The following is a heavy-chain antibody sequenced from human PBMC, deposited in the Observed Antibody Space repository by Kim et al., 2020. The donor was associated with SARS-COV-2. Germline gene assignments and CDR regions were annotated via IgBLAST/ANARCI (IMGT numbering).Heavy chain of an antibody. Sequence: GGSLRLSCAASGFYFSPYSMNWVRQTPAKGLEWLSYITGDSNTIYYADSVKGRFTFSRDNAKNSLSLQLNSLRDDDSAVYYCVRSTGHLVFWGRGTLVTVSS. J-gene: IGHJ4*02. CDR3: VRSTGHLVF. CDR2: ITGDSNTI. V-gene: IGHV3-48*02. D-gene: IGHD1-1*01. CDR1: GFYFSPYS.